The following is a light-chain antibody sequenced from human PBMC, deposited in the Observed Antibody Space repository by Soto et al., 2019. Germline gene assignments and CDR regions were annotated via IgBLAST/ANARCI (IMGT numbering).Light chain of an antibody. CDR2: GND. CDR1: SSNIGATS. J-gene: IGLJ2*01. CDR3: QTYDYSLSRSV. V-gene: IGLV1-40*01. Sequence: QSVLTQPPSVSGAPGQRVTISCAGTSSNIGATSVHWYQQVPGAAPRLLIYGNDNRPSGVPDRFSGSKSGTSASLAITGLQAEDEADYYCQTYDYSLSRSVFGGGTKVTVL.